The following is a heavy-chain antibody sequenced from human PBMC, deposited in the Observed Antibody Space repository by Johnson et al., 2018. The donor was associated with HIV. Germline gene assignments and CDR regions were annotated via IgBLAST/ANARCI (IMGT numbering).Heavy chain of an antibody. CDR2: IRYDGSNK. D-gene: IGHD6-13*01. J-gene: IGHJ3*02. CDR3: AKEGSSLPFGAFNI. Sequence: QVQLVESGGGVVQPGGSLRLSCAASGFTFSSYGMHWVRQAPGKGLEWVAFIRYDGSNKYYADSVKGRFTISRDNSKNTLYLQMNSLRAEDTAVYYCAKEGSSLPFGAFNIWGQGTTVTVSS. V-gene: IGHV3-30*02. CDR1: GFTFSSYG.